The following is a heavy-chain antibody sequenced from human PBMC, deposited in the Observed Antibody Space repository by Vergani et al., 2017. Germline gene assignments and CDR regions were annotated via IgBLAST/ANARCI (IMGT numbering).Heavy chain of an antibody. J-gene: IGHJ4*02. CDR1: GGSISSYY. D-gene: IGHD6-19*01. CDR2: IYYSGST. V-gene: IGHV4-59*01. Sequence: QVQLQESGPGLVKPSETLSLTCTVSGGSISSYYWSWIRQPPGKGLEWIGYIYYSGSTNYNHSLKSRVTISVDTSKNQFSLKLSSVTAADTAVYYCARDRQWLTYDYWGQGTLVTVSS. CDR3: ARDRQWLTYDY.